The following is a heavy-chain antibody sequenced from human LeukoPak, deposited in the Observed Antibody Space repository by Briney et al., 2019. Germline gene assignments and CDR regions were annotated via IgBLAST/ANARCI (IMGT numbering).Heavy chain of an antibody. J-gene: IGHJ5*02. CDR3: ARDRARSGSYYGNWFDP. CDR2: ITYDGSNK. V-gene: IGHV3-30-3*01. D-gene: IGHD1-26*01. CDR1: GFTFSSYA. Sequence: GGSLRLSCAASGFTFSSYAMHWVRQAPGKGLEWVAVITYDGSNKYYADSVKGRFTISRDNSKNTLYLQMNSLRAEDTAVYYCARDRARSGSYYGNWFDPWGQGTLVTVSS.